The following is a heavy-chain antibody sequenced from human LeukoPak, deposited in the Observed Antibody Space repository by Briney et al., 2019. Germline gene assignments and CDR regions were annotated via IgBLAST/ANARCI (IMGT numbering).Heavy chain of an antibody. CDR1: GFTFSSYS. J-gene: IGHJ4*02. V-gene: IGHV3-48*01. D-gene: IGHD2-2*01. CDR3: ARDFPPDCSSTSCYVWGDY. Sequence: GGSLRLSCAASGFTFSSYSMNWVRHAPGKGLEWVSYISSSSSTIYYADSVKGRFTISRDNAKNSLYLQMNSLRAEDTAVYYCARDFPPDCSSTSCYVWGDYWGQGTLVTVSS. CDR2: ISSSSSTI.